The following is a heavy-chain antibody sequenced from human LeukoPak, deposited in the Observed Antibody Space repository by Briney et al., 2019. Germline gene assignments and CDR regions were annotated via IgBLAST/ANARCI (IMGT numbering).Heavy chain of an antibody. Sequence: SETLSLTCTVSGGSISSSSYYWGWIRQPPGKGLEWIGSIYYSGSTYYNPSLKSRVTISVDTSKNQFSLKLSSVTAADTAVYYCARAGRRGMGFGGVIVYFDYWGQGTLVTVSS. V-gene: IGHV4-39*07. CDR1: GGSISSSSYY. D-gene: IGHD3-16*02. CDR2: IYYSGST. J-gene: IGHJ4*02. CDR3: ARAGRRGMGFGGVIVYFDY.